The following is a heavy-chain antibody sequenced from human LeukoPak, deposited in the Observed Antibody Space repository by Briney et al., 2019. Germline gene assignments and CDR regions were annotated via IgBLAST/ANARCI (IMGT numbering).Heavy chain of an antibody. CDR2: ISWNSGSI. D-gene: IGHD3-22*01. CDR1: GFTFDDYA. CDR3: AKGSYYDSSGYYLDLDY. V-gene: IGHV3-9*01. J-gene: IGHJ4*02. Sequence: GGSLRLSCAASGFTFDDYAMHWVRQAPGKGLEWVSGISWNSGSIGYADSVKGRFTISRDNAKNSLYLQMNSLRAEDTALYYCAKGSYYDSSGYYLDLDYWGQGTLVTVSS.